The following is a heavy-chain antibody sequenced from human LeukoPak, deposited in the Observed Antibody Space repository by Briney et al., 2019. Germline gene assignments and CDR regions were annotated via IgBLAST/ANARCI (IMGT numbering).Heavy chain of an antibody. D-gene: IGHD6-19*01. V-gene: IGHV3-30*04. Sequence: GRSLRLSCAASGFTFSSYAMHWVRQAPGKGLEWVAVISYDGSNKYYADSVKGRFTISRDNSKNTLYLQTNSLRAEDTAVYYCARDEQGSGWFGAFDIWGQGTMVTVSS. J-gene: IGHJ3*02. CDR1: GFTFSSYA. CDR2: ISYDGSNK. CDR3: ARDEQGSGWFGAFDI.